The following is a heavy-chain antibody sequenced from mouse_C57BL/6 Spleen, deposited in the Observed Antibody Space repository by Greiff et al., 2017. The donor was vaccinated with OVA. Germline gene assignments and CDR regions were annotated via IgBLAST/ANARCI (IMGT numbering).Heavy chain of an antibody. CDR3: ARGRNYDAMDY. V-gene: IGHV1-50*01. J-gene: IGHJ4*01. CDR1: GYTFTSYW. CDR2: IDPSDSYT. D-gene: IGHD2-1*01. Sequence: QVQLQQPGAELVKPGASVKLSCKASGYTFTSYWMQWVKQRPGQGLECIGEIDPSDSYTNYNQKFKGKATLTVDTSSSTAYMQLSSLTSEDSAVYYCARGRNYDAMDYWGQGTSVTVSS.